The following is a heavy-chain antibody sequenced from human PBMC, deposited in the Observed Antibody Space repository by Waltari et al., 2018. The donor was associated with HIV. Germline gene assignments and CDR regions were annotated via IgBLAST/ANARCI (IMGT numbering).Heavy chain of an antibody. Sequence: VRVVESAGGVVQPGGSLGLPCAASGFFFGNFGLPWVRQAPGKGLKWLPFIQYDGADQFYLESVKARFTISRDNSWNTLILQMSGLRTDDTAIYFCAKDFKPRGIDPSFLDNWGQGTLVTFSS. CDR1: GFFFGNFG. CDR2: IQYDGADQ. V-gene: IGHV3-30*02. CDR3: AKDFKPRGIDPSFLDN. J-gene: IGHJ4*02. D-gene: IGHD3-10*01.